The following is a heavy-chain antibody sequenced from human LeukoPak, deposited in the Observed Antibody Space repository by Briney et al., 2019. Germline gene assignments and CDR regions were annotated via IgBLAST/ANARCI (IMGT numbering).Heavy chain of an antibody. V-gene: IGHV3-64*01. Sequence: GGSLRLSCAASGFTFSSYAMHWVRQAPGEGLEYVSAISSNGGSTYYANSVKGRFTISRDNSKNTLYLQMGSLRAEDMAVYYCARVARDSSDSYYYYYYYMDVWGKGTTVTVSS. D-gene: IGHD3-22*01. CDR2: ISSNGGST. CDR3: ARVARDSSDSYYYYYYYMDV. J-gene: IGHJ6*03. CDR1: GFTFSSYA.